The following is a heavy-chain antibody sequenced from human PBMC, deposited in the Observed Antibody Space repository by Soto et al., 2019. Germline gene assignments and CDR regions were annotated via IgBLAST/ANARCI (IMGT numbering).Heavy chain of an antibody. CDR1: GFTFSAFD. Sequence: QSQLVESGGGVVQPEKSLRLSCEASGFTFSAFDMHWVRQSPGKGLEWVATSSYDGDTTYYANSVRGRFTISRDKSRNTLDLHMNSLRAEDTAMYYCTRDWWAVIGTPFDLWGQGTMVVVSS. CDR2: SSYDGDTT. CDR3: TRDWWAVIGTPFDL. J-gene: IGHJ3*01. D-gene: IGHD2-15*01. V-gene: IGHV3-30-3*01.